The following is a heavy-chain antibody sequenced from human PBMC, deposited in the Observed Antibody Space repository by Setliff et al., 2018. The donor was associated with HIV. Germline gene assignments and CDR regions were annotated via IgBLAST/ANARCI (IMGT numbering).Heavy chain of an antibody. J-gene: IGHJ3*02. CDR2: ISAYNGNT. V-gene: IGHV1-18*04. Sequence: GASVKVSCKASGYTFTNYFVHWVRQAPGQGLEYLGWISAYNGNTNYAQNVQGRVTVTTDASTSTVDMELRSLASDDTAVYYCARLASGGWPLEVFDIWGQGTMVTVSS. CDR3: ARLASGGWPLEVFDI. CDR1: GYTFTNYF. D-gene: IGHD2-15*01.